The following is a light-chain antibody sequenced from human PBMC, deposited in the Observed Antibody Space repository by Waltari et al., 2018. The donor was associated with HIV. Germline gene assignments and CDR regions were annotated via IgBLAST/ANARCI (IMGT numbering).Light chain of an antibody. Sequence: QSVLTQPPSMSAAPGPRVTISCSGSASNFGSDFVSWYQHVPGTAPKLPIYDNTKRPSGISDRFSGSKSGTSATLAITGLQTGDEAVYYCGTWDNRLSVGVFGGGTRLTVL. J-gene: IGLJ3*02. CDR3: GTWDNRLSVGV. V-gene: IGLV1-51*01. CDR2: DNT. CDR1: ASNFGSDF.